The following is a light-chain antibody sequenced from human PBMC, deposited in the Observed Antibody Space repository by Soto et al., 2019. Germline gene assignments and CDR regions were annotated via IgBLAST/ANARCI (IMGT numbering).Light chain of an antibody. CDR1: QSVSGSY. Sequence: EIVLTQSPGTLSLSPGERATLSCRASQSVSGSYLAWYQQKPGQAPRLLIYGASSRATGIPDRFSGSGSGTDFTLTISRLEPEDFAVYYCQQYDSSSWTFGQGTKAEIK. CDR2: GAS. J-gene: IGKJ1*01. CDR3: QQYDSSSWT. V-gene: IGKV3-20*01.